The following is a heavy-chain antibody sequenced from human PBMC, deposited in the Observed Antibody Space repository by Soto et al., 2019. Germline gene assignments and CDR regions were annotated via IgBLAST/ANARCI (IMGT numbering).Heavy chain of an antibody. CDR1: GYTFTSYA. J-gene: IGHJ4*02. CDR3: ARDPPPPDY. V-gene: IGHV1-18*01. CDR2: ISAYNGNT. Sequence: APVKVSCKASGYTFTSYAISWMRLAPGQGLEWMGWISAYNGNTNYAQKLQGRVTMTTDTSTSTAYMELRSLRSDDTAVYYCARDPPPPDYWGQGTLVPSPQ.